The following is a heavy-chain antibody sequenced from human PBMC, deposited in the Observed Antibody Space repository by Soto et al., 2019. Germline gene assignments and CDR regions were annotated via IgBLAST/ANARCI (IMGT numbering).Heavy chain of an antibody. Sequence: VPQRIRWNGFGYSFINYWVRRVIKMTAKGLEWMGIIYPGDSDTRYSPSFQGQVTISADKSISTAYLQWSSLKASDTAMYYCARVGMVHYSGWFDPWGQGTLVTVSS. D-gene: IGHD5-18*01. CDR1: GYSFINYW. CDR3: ARVGMVHYSGWFDP. J-gene: IGHJ5*02. CDR2: IYPGDSDT. V-gene: IGHV5-51*01.